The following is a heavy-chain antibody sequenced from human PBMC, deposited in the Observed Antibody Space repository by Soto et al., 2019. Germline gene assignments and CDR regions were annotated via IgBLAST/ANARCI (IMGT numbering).Heavy chain of an antibody. J-gene: IGHJ1*01. D-gene: IGHD3-10*01. CDR2: IYHSGST. V-gene: IGHV4-30-2*01. Sequence: LSLTCAVSGGSISSGGYSWSWIRQPPGKGLEWIGYIYHSGSTYYNPSLKSRVTISVDRSKNQFSLNLSSVTAADTAVYYCARDPGVWGQGTLVPVSS. CDR1: GGSISSGGYS. CDR3: ARDPGV.